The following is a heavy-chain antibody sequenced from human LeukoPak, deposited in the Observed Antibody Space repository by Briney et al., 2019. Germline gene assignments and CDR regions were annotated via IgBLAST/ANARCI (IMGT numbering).Heavy chain of an antibody. D-gene: IGHD6-13*01. J-gene: IGHJ5*02. Sequence: SETLSLTCAVYGGSFSGYYWSWIRQPPGKGLEWIGEINHSGSTNYNPSLKSRVTISVDTSKNQFSLKLSSVTAADTAVYCCARGRGIAAAGVGHWFDPWGQGTLVTVSS. CDR3: ARGRGIAAAGVGHWFDP. V-gene: IGHV4-34*01. CDR1: GGSFSGYY. CDR2: INHSGST.